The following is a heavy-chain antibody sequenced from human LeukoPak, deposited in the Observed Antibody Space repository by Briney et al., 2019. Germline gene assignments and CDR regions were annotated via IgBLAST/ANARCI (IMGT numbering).Heavy chain of an antibody. CDR1: GYTLTSYG. V-gene: IGHV1-18*01. CDR2: ISAYNGNT. J-gene: IGHJ5*02. D-gene: IGHD6-13*01. CDR3: AREGITAPETNWFDP. Sequence: ASVKVSCKASGYTLTSYGISWVRQAPGQGLEWMGWISAYNGNTNYAQKLQGRVTMTTDTSTSTAYMELRSLRSDDTAVYYCAREGITAPETNWFDPWGQGTLVTVSS.